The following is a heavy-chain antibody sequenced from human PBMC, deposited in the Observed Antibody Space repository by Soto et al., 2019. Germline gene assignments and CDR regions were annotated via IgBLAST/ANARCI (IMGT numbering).Heavy chain of an antibody. Sequence: QVQLVQSGAEVKKPGSSVKVSCKASGGTFSTYTINWVRQAPGRGLEWVGGIMPMFGTPTYAQAFQGRLTITADKSKVTVYFELGGLRDEDTAVYYCVRGPATSFGPHHFEHWGQGTQVTVSS. CDR3: VRGPATSFGPHHFEH. CDR2: IMPMFGTP. J-gene: IGHJ4*02. D-gene: IGHD3-3*01. CDR1: GGTFSTYT. V-gene: IGHV1-69*06.